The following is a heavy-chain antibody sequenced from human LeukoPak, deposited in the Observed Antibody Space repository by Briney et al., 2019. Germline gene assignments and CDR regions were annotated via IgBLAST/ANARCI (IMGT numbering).Heavy chain of an antibody. CDR3: ARVYGYNIGLYYFDY. CDR1: GYTFTGYY. D-gene: IGHD2/OR15-2a*01. CDR2: INPNSGGT. Sequence: ASVKVSCKASGYTFTGYYMHCVRQSPAQGVEWMGWINPNSGGTKYAQKFQGRVSMTTDTSTNTAYMELRSLRSDDTAVYFCARVYGYNIGLYYFDYWGQGTLVTVSS. J-gene: IGHJ4*02. V-gene: IGHV1-2*02.